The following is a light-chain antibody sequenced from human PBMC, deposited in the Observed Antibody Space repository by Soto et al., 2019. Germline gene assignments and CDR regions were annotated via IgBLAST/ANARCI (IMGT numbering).Light chain of an antibody. Sequence: EIVLTQSPGTLSLSPGERATLSCRASQSVSSTYLAWYQHKPGQAPRLLLYDASNRATGVPARFSGSGSGTDFTLTISDLEPADFGLYYCQQRLNWPPGFGQGTKVDIK. V-gene: IGKV3-11*01. CDR3: QQRLNWPPG. CDR2: DAS. J-gene: IGKJ1*01. CDR1: QSVSSTY.